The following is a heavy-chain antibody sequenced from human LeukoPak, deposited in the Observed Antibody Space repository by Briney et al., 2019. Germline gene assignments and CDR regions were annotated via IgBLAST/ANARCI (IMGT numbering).Heavy chain of an antibody. CDR2: IIPIFGTA. D-gene: IGHD6-13*01. Sequence: SVKVSCKASGGTFSSYAISWVRQAPGQGLEWMGGIIPIFGTANYAQKFQGRVTITADESTSTAYMELSSLRSEDTAVYYCAREESSSSWYEDIDPSSYYYYGMDVWGQGTTVTVSS. CDR3: AREESSSSWYEDIDPSSYYYYGMDV. CDR1: GGTFSSYA. J-gene: IGHJ6*02. V-gene: IGHV1-69*13.